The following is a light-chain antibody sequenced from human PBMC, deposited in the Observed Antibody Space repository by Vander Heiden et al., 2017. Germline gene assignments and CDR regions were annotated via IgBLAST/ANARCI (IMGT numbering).Light chain of an antibody. J-gene: IGKJ2*01. CDR1: QSVSNSY. CDR2: DAS. CDR3: QQYGSSPPYT. Sequence: EIVLTQSPATLSLSPGERAALSCGASQSVSNSYLAWYQHKPGLAPRLLIYDASRRATGIPDRFSGRGYGTDFTLTISRLEPEDFAVYYCQQYGSSPPYTFGQGTKMEIK. V-gene: IGKV3D-20*01.